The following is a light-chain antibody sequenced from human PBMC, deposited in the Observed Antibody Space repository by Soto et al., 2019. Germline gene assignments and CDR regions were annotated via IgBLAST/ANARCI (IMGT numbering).Light chain of an antibody. V-gene: IGKV3-20*01. CDR3: QQYGNSPPYT. J-gene: IGKJ2*01. Sequence: EIVLTQSPGTLSLSPGEGATLSCRASQTTSDSYLGWYQQKPGQAPRLLIYDTSNRATGIPDRFSGSGSGTDFTLTISRLEPEDFAVYYCQQYGNSPPYTFGQGTTLEI. CDR1: QTTSDSY. CDR2: DTS.